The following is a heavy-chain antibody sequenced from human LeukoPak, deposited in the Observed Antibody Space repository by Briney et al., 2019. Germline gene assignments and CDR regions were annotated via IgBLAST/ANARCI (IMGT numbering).Heavy chain of an antibody. D-gene: IGHD2-21*02. CDR3: ARGRGTADY. Sequence: KPSETLSLTCTVSGGSISSGDYYWSWIRQPPGKGLEWIGYICYSGSTYYNPFLKSRVTILVDTSKNQFSLKLSSVTAADTAVYYCARGRGTADYWGQGTLVTVSS. CDR1: GGSISSGDYY. V-gene: IGHV4-30-4*01. J-gene: IGHJ4*02. CDR2: ICYSGST.